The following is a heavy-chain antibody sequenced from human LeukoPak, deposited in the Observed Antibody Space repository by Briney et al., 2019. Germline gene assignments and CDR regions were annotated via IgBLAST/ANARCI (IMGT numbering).Heavy chain of an antibody. CDR2: ISSSSSYI. CDR1: GFTFSSYS. Sequence: GGSLRLSCAASGFTFSSYSMNWVRQAPGKGLEWVSSISSSSSYIYYADSVKGRFTISRDNAKNSLYLQMNSLRAEDTAVYYCARDQYLGLLWFGELLSQEYCYYGMDVWGKGTTVTVSS. CDR3: ARDQYLGLLWFGELLSQEYCYYGMDV. V-gene: IGHV3-21*01. J-gene: IGHJ6*04. D-gene: IGHD3-10*01.